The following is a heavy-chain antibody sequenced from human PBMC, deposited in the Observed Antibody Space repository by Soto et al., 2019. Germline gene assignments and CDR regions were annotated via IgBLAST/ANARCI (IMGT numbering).Heavy chain of an antibody. Sequence: SETLSLTCTVSGGSVSSGSYYWSWIRQPPGKGLEWIGYIYYSGSTNYNPSLKSRVTISVDTSKNQFSLKLSSVTAADTAVYYCASAVGDYSSLYYYYGMDVWGQGTTVTAP. CDR3: ASAVGDYSSLYYYYGMDV. CDR2: IYYSGST. V-gene: IGHV4-61*01. J-gene: IGHJ6*02. CDR1: GGSVSSGSYY. D-gene: IGHD6-13*01.